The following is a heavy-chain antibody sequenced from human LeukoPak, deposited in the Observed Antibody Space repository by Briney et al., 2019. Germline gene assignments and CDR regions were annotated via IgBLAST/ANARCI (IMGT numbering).Heavy chain of an antibody. D-gene: IGHD5-24*01. V-gene: IGHV4-59*08. CDR1: GGSISSYY. CDR2: IYYSGST. Sequence: PSETLCLTCAVSGGSISSYYWSWIRQPPGKGLEWIGYIYYSGSTNYNPSLKSRVTISVDTSKNQFSLKLSSVTAADTAVYYCARLPRRDGYTQGHWGQGTLVTVSS. CDR3: ARLPRRDGYTQGH. J-gene: IGHJ4*02.